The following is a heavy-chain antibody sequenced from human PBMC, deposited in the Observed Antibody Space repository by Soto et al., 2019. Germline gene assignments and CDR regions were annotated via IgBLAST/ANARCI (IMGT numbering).Heavy chain of an antibody. CDR2: TSYDGSNK. CDR1: GFTFSLYG. Sequence: QVQLVESGGGVVQPGRSLRLSCAASGFTFSLYGMHWVRQAPGKGLEWVAVTSYDGSNKHYADSVKGRFTISRDNSKNTLYLQMNSLRVEDTAVYYCAKDSGYSGYDVYDYYYGMDVWGQGTTVTVSS. V-gene: IGHV3-30*18. CDR3: AKDSGYSGYDVYDYYYGMDV. D-gene: IGHD5-12*01. J-gene: IGHJ6*02.